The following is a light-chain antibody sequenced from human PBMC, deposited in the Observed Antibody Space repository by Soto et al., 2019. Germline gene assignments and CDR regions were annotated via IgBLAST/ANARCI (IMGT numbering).Light chain of an antibody. CDR2: KAS. Sequence: DIQMTQSPSTLSASVGDRVTITCRASQSISSLLAWYQQKPGRARTRLIYKASTLESGVPSRFSGSGSGTEFTLTISSLQPDDFATYYCQQYNSYPLTFGQGTRLEIK. J-gene: IGKJ5*01. CDR3: QQYNSYPLT. V-gene: IGKV1-5*03. CDR1: QSISSL.